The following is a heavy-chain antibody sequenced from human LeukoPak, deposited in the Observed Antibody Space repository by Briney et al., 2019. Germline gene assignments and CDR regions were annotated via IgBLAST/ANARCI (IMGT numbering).Heavy chain of an antibody. CDR3: VRELRYNCSSTSCYLYYYYYGMDV. Sequence: GGSLRLSCAASGFTFSDYYMSWIRQAPGKGLEWVSYISSSGSTIYYADSVKGRFTISRDNAKNSLYLQMNSLRAEDTAVYYCVRELRYNCSSTSCYLYYYYYGMDVWGQGTTVTVSS. CDR1: GFTFSDYY. J-gene: IGHJ6*02. D-gene: IGHD2-2*01. V-gene: IGHV3-11*01. CDR2: ISSSGSTI.